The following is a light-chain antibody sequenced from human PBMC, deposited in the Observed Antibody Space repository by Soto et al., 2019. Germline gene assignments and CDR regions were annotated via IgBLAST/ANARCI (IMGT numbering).Light chain of an antibody. V-gene: IGKV3-20*01. CDR2: GAS. CDR1: QRVSSSY. J-gene: IGKJ4*01. CDR3: QQYGSSPLT. Sequence: EIVLTQSPGTLSLSPGERATLSCRASQRVSSSYLAWYQQKPGQAPRLLIYGASSRATGTPARFSGSGSGTDFTLTISSLEPEDFAVYYCQQYGSSPLTFGGGTKVDI.